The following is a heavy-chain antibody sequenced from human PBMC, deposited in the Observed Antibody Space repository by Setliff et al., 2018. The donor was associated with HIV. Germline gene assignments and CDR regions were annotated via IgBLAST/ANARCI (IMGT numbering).Heavy chain of an antibody. Sequence: SETLSLTCAIYSGSFSGYFWSWIRQPPGKGLEWIGEINHGGSTNYNPSLKSRVTISVDTSKNQFSLKLNSMTAADTAVYFCARKVGGDFDYWGQGTLVTVSS. CDR1: SGSFSGYF. D-gene: IGHD4-17*01. V-gene: IGHV4-34*01. CDR2: INHGGST. J-gene: IGHJ4*02. CDR3: ARKVGGDFDY.